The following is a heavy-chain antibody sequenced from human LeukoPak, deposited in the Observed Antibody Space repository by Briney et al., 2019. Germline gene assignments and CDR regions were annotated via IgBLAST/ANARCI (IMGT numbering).Heavy chain of an antibody. Sequence: ASVTVSCTASGGTFSSYAISWVRQAPGQGLEWMGWISAYNGNTNYAQKLQGRVTMTTDTSTSTAYMELRSLRSDDTAVYYCARVGDYYYYGMDVWGQGITVTVSS. D-gene: IGHD4-17*01. J-gene: IGHJ6*02. V-gene: IGHV1-18*01. CDR3: ARVGDYYYYGMDV. CDR1: GGTFSSYA. CDR2: ISAYNGNT.